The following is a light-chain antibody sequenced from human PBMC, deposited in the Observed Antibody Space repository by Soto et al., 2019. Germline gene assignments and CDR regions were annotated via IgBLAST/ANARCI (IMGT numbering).Light chain of an antibody. Sequence: QSALTQSRSVSGSPGQSVTISCTGTSSDVGGYNYVSWCQQLPGKAPKLMIYDVTKRPSGVPDRFSGSKSGNTASLTISGLQTEDEADYYCCSYAGTFTFVFGPGTKV. J-gene: IGLJ1*01. V-gene: IGLV2-11*01. CDR1: SSDVGGYNY. CDR2: DVT. CDR3: CSYAGTFTFV.